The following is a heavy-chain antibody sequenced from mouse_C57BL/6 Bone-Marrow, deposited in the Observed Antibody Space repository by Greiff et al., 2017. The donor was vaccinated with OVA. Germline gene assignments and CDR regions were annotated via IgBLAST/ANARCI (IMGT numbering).Heavy chain of an antibody. CDR2: ISSGSSTI. V-gene: IGHV5-17*01. CDR3: ARGTTVEDFDF. J-gene: IGHJ2*01. D-gene: IGHD1-1*01. Sequence: EVQRVESGGGLVKPGGSLKLSCAASGFTFSDYGMHWVRQAPEKGLEWVAYISSGSSTIYYAATVKGRFTISSDNAKNTLFLHMTSLRSEVTALYYCARGTTVEDFDFWGPGTTLTVSS. CDR1: GFTFSDYG.